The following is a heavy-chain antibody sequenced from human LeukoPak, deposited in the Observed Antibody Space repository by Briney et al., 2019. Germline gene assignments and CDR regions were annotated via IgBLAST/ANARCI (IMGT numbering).Heavy chain of an antibody. CDR3: ARGWLAETTVVTPYNY. CDR2: IIPIFGKA. CDR1: GGTFSNYA. V-gene: IGHV1-69*13. Sequence: SVNVSCKASGGTFSNYAINWVRQAPGQGLEWMGGIIPIFGKANYAQKFQGRVTITADQSMRTAYMELSSLRSEDTAVYYCARGWLAETTVVTPYNYWGRGTLVSVSS. D-gene: IGHD4-23*01. J-gene: IGHJ4*02.